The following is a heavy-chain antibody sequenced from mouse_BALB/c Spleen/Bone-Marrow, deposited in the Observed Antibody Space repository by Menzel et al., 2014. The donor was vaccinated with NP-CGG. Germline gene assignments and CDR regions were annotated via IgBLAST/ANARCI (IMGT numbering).Heavy chain of an antibody. J-gene: IGHJ3*01. Sequence: EVKVIESGGGLVQPGRSLKLSCAASGFDFSRYWMSWVRQAPGKGLEWIGEINPDSRTINYSPSLKDKFIISRDNAKNTLYLQMSKVRSEDTALYYCARLYDYGWFAYWGQGTLVTVS. CDR2: INPDSRTI. CDR1: GFDFSRYW. D-gene: IGHD2-4*01. CDR3: ARLYDYGWFAY. V-gene: IGHV4-1*02.